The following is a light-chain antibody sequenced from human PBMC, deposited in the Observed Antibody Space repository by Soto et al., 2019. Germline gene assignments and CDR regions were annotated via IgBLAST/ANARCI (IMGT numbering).Light chain of an antibody. CDR2: DAP. CDR3: QQYNSYWT. CDR1: QSISSW. V-gene: IGKV1-5*01. Sequence: DIQMTQSPSTLPASVGDRVTITCRASQSISSWLAWYQQKPGKAPKLLIYDAPSLESGVPSRFSGSGSGTEFTLTISSLQPDDFATYYCQQYNSYWTFGQGTKV. J-gene: IGKJ1*01.